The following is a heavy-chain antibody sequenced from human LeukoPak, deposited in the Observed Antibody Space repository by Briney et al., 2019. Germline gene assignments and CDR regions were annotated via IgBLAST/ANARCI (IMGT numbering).Heavy chain of an antibody. CDR2: INHSGST. V-gene: IGHV4-34*01. CDR1: GGSFSGYY. CDR3: ARVSWVPAAIRFDYYYYMDV. J-gene: IGHJ6*03. Sequence: SETLSLTCAVYGGSFSGYYWSWIRQPPGKGLEWIGEINHSGSTNYNPSLKSRVTISVDTSKNQFSLKLSSVTAADTAVYYCARVSWVPAAIRFDYYYYMDVWGKGTTVTVSS. D-gene: IGHD2-2*02.